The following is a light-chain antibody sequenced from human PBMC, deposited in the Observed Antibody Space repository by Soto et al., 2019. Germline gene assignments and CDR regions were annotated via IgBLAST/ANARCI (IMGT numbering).Light chain of an antibody. CDR2: KAS. Sequence: DIQMTQSPSTLSASVGDRVTITCRASQSISYWLAWHQQKPGKAPKLLIYKASSLESGVPSRFSGNGSGTELTLSISSLQPDDFATYYCQQYNGYSWTFGQGAKVEI. CDR3: QQYNGYSWT. J-gene: IGKJ1*01. V-gene: IGKV1-5*03. CDR1: QSISYW.